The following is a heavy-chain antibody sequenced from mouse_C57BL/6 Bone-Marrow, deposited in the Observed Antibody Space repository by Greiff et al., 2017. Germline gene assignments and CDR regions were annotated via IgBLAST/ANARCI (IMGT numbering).Heavy chain of an antibody. CDR3: ARDRIAPYYYGSSYARDY. Sequence: VQLQESGAELARPGASVKLSCKASGYTFTSYGISWVKQRTGQGLEWIGEIYPRSGNTYYNEKFKGKATLTADKSSSTAYMELRSLTSEDSAVYFCARDRIAPYYYGSSYARDYWGQGTSVTVSS. J-gene: IGHJ4*01. CDR2: IYPRSGNT. D-gene: IGHD1-1*01. CDR1: GYTFTSYG. V-gene: IGHV1-81*01.